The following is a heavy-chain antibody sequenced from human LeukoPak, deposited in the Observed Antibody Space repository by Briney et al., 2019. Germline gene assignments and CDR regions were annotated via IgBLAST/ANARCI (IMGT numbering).Heavy chain of an antibody. J-gene: IGHJ4*02. V-gene: IGHV3-73*01. CDR2: IRSKANSYAT. Sequence: PGGSLRLSCAASGFTFSGSATHWVRQASGKGLEWVGRIRSKANSYATAYAASVKGRFTISRDDSKNTAYLQMNSLKTEDTAVYYCTSPCGGDCYSGVGYWGQGTLVTVSS. CDR1: GFTFSGSA. CDR3: TSPCGGDCYSGVGY. D-gene: IGHD2-21*02.